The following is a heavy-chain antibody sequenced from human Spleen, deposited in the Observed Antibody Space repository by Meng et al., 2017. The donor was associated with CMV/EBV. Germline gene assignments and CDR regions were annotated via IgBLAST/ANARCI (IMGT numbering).Heavy chain of an antibody. CDR1: GYAFIGYY. D-gene: IGHD6-13*01. CDR2: INPNGGGT. V-gene: IGHV1-2*02. J-gene: IGHJ4*02. CDR3: ARGHSPHSGSSYFDY. Sequence: ASVKVSCKASGYAFIGYYKHWVRQAHVQGLEWMGWINPNGGGTNYAQKFQGRVTMTRNTSINTAYVELTSLTSDDTALYYCARGHSPHSGSSYFDYWGQGPLVTVSS.